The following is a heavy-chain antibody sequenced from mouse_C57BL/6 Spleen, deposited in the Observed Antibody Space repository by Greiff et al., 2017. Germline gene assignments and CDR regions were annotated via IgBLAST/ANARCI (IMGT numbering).Heavy chain of an antibody. Sequence: VQLQQPGAELVMPGASVKLSCKASGYTFTSYWMHWVKQRPGQGLEWIGEIDPSDSYTNYNQKFKGKATLTVDKSSSTAYMQLSSLTSEDSAVYYCARGSVYYAIDYWGQGTSVTVSS. CDR1: GYTFTSYW. CDR3: ARGSVYYAIDY. J-gene: IGHJ4*01. CDR2: IDPSDSYT. V-gene: IGHV1-69*01.